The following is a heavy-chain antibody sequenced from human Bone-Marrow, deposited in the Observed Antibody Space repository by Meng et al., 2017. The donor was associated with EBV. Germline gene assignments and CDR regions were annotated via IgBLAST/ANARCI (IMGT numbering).Heavy chain of an antibody. CDR1: GGSISSSSYY. J-gene: IGHJ4*02. V-gene: IGHV4-39*01. D-gene: IGHD2-8*02. CDR2: IYYSGST. Sequence: QLQPPESAPGPVKPSGTLPPPCTGSGGSISSSSYYWGWIRQPPGKGLEWIGSIYYSGSTYYNPSLKSRVTISVDTSKNQFSLKLSSVTAADTAVYYCARGELYWALFDYWGQGTLVTVSS. CDR3: ARGELYWALFDY.